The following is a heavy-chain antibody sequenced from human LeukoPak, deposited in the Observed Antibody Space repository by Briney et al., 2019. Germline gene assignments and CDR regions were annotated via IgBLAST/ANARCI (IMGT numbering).Heavy chain of an antibody. CDR3: ARDPYSNYFDY. J-gene: IGHJ4*02. CDR2: INPNNGGT. V-gene: IGHV1-2*02. CDR1: VYTFTGYY. Sequence: ASVKVSCTASVYTFTGYYMHWVRQAPGQGLEWMGWINPNNGGTNYAQKFQGRVTMTRDTSISTAYMELNRLRSDDTAVYYCARDPYSNYFDYWGQGTLVTVSS. D-gene: IGHD5-18*01.